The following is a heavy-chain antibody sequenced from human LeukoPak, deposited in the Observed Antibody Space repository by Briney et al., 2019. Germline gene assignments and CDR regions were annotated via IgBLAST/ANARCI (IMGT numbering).Heavy chain of an antibody. CDR3: AKCRGSSWSDYFDY. J-gene: IGHJ4*02. V-gene: IGHV3-23*01. CDR1: GFSLSRYA. D-gene: IGHD6-13*01. Sequence: VASLRLSCAVSGFSLSRYAMSWVRKAPGKGLEWVSAISDSGGSTYYADSVKGRFTISRDNSRNTLYLQMNTLRAEDTAVYYCAKCRGSSWSDYFDYWGQGTLVTVSS. CDR2: ISDSGGST.